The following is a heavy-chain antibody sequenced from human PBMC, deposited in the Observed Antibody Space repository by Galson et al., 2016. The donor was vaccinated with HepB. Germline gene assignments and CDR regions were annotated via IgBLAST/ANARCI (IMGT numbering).Heavy chain of an antibody. CDR2: ISPSNGHT. V-gene: IGHV1-18*01. CDR3: ARADRYGSGGYNVY. J-gene: IGHJ4*02. Sequence: SVKVSCKASGYTFITYGFTWVRQAPGQGLEWMGWISPSNGHTNYAQILQVRLSLTTDTSTSTAYMEVSSLRSDDTAVYYCARADRYGSGGYNVYWGQGTLVTVSS. CDR1: GYTFITYG. D-gene: IGHD3-10*01.